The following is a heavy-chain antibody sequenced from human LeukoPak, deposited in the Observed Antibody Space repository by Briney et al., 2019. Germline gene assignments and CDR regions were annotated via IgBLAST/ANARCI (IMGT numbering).Heavy chain of an antibody. CDR2: IYYSGST. V-gene: IGHV4-59*01. Sequence: PSETLSLTCTVSGGSISSYYWSWIRQPPEKGLEWIGYIYYSGSTNYNPSLKSRVTISVDTSKNQFSLKLSSMTAADTAVYYCARGSLASGYLDAFDIWGQGTMVTVSS. J-gene: IGHJ3*02. D-gene: IGHD3-3*01. CDR1: GGSISSYY. CDR3: ARGSLASGYLDAFDI.